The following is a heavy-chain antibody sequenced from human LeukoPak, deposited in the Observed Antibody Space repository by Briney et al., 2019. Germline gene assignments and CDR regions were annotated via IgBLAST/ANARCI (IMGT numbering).Heavy chain of an antibody. D-gene: IGHD5-24*01. CDR1: GDSISGGTDY. J-gene: IGHJ4*02. Sequence: PSQTLSLSCSVSGDSISGGTDYWSWIRQHPGKGLEWIGYISYSGTTYYNPSLKSRVSISADTSKNQFSLTLSSVTAAGTAVYYCARAEMATIFDFWGQGTLLIVSS. V-gene: IGHV4-31*03. CDR2: ISYSGTT. CDR3: ARAEMATIFDF.